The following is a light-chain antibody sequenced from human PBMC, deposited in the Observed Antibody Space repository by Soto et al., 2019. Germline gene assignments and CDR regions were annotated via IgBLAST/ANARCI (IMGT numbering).Light chain of an antibody. CDR3: QQYNSYWT. CDR1: QSISSW. V-gene: IGKV1-5*01. J-gene: IGKJ1*01. CDR2: DAS. Sequence: DIQITQSPSTLSASVGDRVTITFRASQSISSWLAWYQQKPGKAPKVLIYDASSLESGVPSRFSGSGSGTEFTLTISSLQPDDFATYYCQQYNSYWTFGQGTKVDIK.